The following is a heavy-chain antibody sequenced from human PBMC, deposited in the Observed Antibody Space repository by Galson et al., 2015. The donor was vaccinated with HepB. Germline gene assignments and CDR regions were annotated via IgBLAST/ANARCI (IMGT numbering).Heavy chain of an antibody. CDR2: VSTYTLNT. D-gene: IGHD3-10*01. J-gene: IGHJ4*02. V-gene: IGHV1-18*01. CDR1: GNSFTTYG. Sequence: SVKVSCKASGNSFTTYGITWVRQAPGQGLEWMGWVSTYTLNTDYAQSLRGRVTMTADASTSTAYMELRSLRSDDTALYYCARTAGGILRGAPRPVIYHDFWGPGTLVTVSS. CDR3: ARTAGGILRGAPRPVIYHDF.